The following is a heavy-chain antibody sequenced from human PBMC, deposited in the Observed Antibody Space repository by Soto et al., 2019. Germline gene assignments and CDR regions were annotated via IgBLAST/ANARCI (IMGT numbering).Heavy chain of an antibody. CDR3: ARSSPGDIVLMLYAIRYFQH. Sequence: EVQLLESGGGLVQPGGSLRLSCAASGFTFSSYAMSWVRQAPGKGLEWVSAISGSGGSTYYAVSVKGRFTISRDNSKNTLYLQRNSLGAEDTAVYYCARSSPGDIVLMLYAIRYFQHWGEGTLVTVSS. J-gene: IGHJ1*01. CDR2: ISGSGGST. D-gene: IGHD2-8*01. CDR1: GFTFSSYA. V-gene: IGHV3-23*01.